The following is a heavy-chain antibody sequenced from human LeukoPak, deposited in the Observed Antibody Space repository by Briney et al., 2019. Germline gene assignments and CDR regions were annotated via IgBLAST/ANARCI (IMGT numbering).Heavy chain of an antibody. CDR2: INHSGYT. Sequence: PSETPSLTCAVSGVSFDDYYWAWVRQTPGKGLEWIGEINHSGYTNDSPSLKSRVTLSIGTSRKQFSLNLGSVTVADAGIYYCTRMTTGHDYWGQGTLVTVSS. CDR1: GVSFDDYY. V-gene: IGHV4-34*01. CDR3: TRMTTGHDY. J-gene: IGHJ4*02. D-gene: IGHD4-17*01.